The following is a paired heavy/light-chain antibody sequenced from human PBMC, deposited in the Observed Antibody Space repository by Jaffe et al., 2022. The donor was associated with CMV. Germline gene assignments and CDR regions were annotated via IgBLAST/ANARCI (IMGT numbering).Heavy chain of an antibody. J-gene: IGHJ5*02. Sequence: QITLTESGPTLMKPTQTLTLTCTFSGFSLTGSRVGVGWLRQPPGKALEWLALIYWNDDQRFNPSLKTRLTISKDTSKKQVVLTMTNMDPVDTATYYCARHIPINYDYWSNLYQRGPKTFNYFDPWGQGTQVTVSS. D-gene: IGHD3-3*01. CDR3: ARHIPINYDYWSNLYQRGPKTFNYFDP. CDR1: GFSLTGSRVG. CDR2: IYWNDDQ. V-gene: IGHV2-5*01.
Light chain of an antibody. CDR1: TSNIGDNF. Sequence: QSVLTQPPSVSAAPGQMVTISCSGSTSNIGDNFVSWYQHLPGAAPKLLIYEDNKRPSGIPDRFSGSKSGTSATLGITGLQTGDEGDYYCGTWDDTLSALWVFGGGTKLTVL. CDR2: EDN. CDR3: GTWDDTLSALWV. J-gene: IGLJ3*02. V-gene: IGLV1-51*02.